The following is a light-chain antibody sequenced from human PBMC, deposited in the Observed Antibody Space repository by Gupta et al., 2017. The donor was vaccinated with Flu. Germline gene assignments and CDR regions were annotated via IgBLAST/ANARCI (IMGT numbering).Light chain of an antibody. V-gene: IGKV3-20*01. J-gene: IGKJ5*01. CDR1: QSVSSNY. CDR2: GAS. Sequence: SPGTLSLSPGERATLSCRASQSVSSNYLVWYQQKPGQAPRLLIYGASSRAVGIPDRFSGSGSGTDFTLTISRLEPEDFAVYYCQQYGSSPFGQGTRLEIK. CDR3: QQYGSSP.